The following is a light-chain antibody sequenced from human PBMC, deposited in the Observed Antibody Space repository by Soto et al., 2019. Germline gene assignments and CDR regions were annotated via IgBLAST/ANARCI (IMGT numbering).Light chain of an antibody. CDR2: SNN. V-gene: IGLV1-44*01. Sequence: QSVLTQPPSASGTPGKGATTPVLETSPTTGRKTVTWYRQLPGTAPKLLIYSNNQRPSGVPDRFSGSKSGTSASLAISGLQSEDEADYYCAAWDDSLNGPVFGTGTKVTVL. J-gene: IGLJ1*01. CDR3: AAWDDSLNGPV. CDR1: SPTTGRKT.